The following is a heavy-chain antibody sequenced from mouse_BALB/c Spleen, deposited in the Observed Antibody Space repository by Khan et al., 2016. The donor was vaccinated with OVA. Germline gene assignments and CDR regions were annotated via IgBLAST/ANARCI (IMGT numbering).Heavy chain of an antibody. J-gene: IGHJ4*01. D-gene: IGHD2-14*01. CDR2: INPRSDYT. CDR1: GYTFPSNT. V-gene: IGHV1-4*01. CDR3: ARRTTDYAMDY. Sequence: VELVESGAELARPGASVKMSCKASGYTFPSNTMHWVKQRPGQGLEWIGYINPRSDYTIYNQKFKDKATLTADQSSTTAYMQLSILTSDDSAVYYCARRTTDYAMDYWGQGTSVTVSS.